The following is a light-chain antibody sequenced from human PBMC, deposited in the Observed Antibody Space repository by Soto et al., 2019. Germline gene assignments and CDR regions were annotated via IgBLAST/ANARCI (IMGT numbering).Light chain of an antibody. Sequence: QAVVTQEPSLTVSPGGTVTRTCTSSTGAVTSAYYPNWFQQKPGQAPRALIYNTSNKHSWTPARFSGSLLGGKAALTLSGVQPEDEAEYYCLLYYSGAWVFGGGTKVTVL. CDR2: NTS. V-gene: IGLV7-43*01. CDR3: LLYYSGAWV. CDR1: TGAVTSAYY. J-gene: IGLJ3*02.